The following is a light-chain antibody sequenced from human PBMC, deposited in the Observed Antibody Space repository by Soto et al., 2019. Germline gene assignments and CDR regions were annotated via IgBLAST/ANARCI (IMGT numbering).Light chain of an antibody. CDR3: QQYNSYPWT. CDR1: QSISSW. CDR2: KAS. Sequence: DIQMTQSPSTLSASVGDKVTITCRASQSISSWLARYQQKPGTAPKLLIYKASTLESGAPSNVSGSGSGTECTLSISSLQPEDFATYYCQQYNSYPWTFGQGTKVDVK. J-gene: IGKJ1*01. V-gene: IGKV1-5*03.